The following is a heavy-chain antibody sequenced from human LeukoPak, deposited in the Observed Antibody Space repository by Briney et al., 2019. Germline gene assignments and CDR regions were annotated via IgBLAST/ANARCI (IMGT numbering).Heavy chain of an antibody. Sequence: SVKVSCKTSGGTFISYVISWVRQAPGQGLEWMGGTIPIFGTANYAQKFQGRVTITADESTSTAYMDLSSLRSEDTAVYYCARAILHQGRFDYWGQGTLVTVSS. V-gene: IGHV1-69*13. CDR3: ARAILHQGRFDY. J-gene: IGHJ4*02. D-gene: IGHD4-11*01. CDR1: GGTFISYV. CDR2: TIPIFGTA.